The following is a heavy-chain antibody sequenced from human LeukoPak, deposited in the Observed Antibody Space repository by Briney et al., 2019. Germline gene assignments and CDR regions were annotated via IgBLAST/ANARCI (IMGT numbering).Heavy chain of an antibody. CDR1: GGSFSGYY. J-gene: IGHJ4*02. D-gene: IGHD3-16*02. V-gene: IGHV4-34*01. Sequence: KTSETLSLTCAVYGGSFSGYYWSWIRQPPGKGLEWIGEINHSGSTNYNPSLKSRVTISVDTSKNQFSLKLSSVTAADTAVYYCARVSPHYDYVWGSYRHRYYFDYWGQGTLVTVSS. CDR3: ARVSPHYDYVWGSYRHRYYFDY. CDR2: INHSGST.